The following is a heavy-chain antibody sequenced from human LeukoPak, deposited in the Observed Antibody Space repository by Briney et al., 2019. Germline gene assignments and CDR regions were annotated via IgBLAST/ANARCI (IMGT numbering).Heavy chain of an antibody. CDR3: ARAGPPRMDIVVVVTAFVFDY. CDR2: INPNRGDT. D-gene: IGHD2-15*01. CDR1: EYTFTGYY. V-gene: IGHV1-2*06. Sequence: ASVTVSCKASEYTFTGYYMHWVRQAPGQGLEWMGRINPNRGDTNYAQKFQGRVTMTRDTSISTAYMELSRLRSDDTAVYYCARAGPPRMDIVVVVTAFVFDYWGQGTLVTVSS. J-gene: IGHJ4*02.